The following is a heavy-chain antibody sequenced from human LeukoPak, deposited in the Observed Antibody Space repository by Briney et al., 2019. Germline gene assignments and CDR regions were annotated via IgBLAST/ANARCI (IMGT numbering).Heavy chain of an antibody. CDR1: GGTFSSYA. CDR3: VVVVAAKPY. V-gene: IGHV1-18*01. J-gene: IGHJ4*02. D-gene: IGHD2-15*01. CDR2: ISAYNGNT. Sequence: GSSVKVSCKASGGTFSSYAISWVRQAPGQGLEWMGWISAYNGNTNYAQKLQGRVTMTTDTSTSTAYMELRSLRSDDTAVYYCVVVVAAKPYWGQGTLVTVSS.